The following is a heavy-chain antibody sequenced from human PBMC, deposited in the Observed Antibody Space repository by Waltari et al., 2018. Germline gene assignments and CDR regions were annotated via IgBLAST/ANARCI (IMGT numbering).Heavy chain of an antibody. CDR2: VIPIFGTP. CDR3: AKREIGYAFDI. V-gene: IGHV1-69*12. J-gene: IGHJ3*02. Sequence: QVQPVPSGAEVQQPGASVKVSRKASGGTFGTYAITWVLQAPGQGLEWMGGVIPIFGTPNDAPKFQGRVRVSADPSTSTAYVEVRRLISEDTAVYYCAKREIGYAFDIWGHGTMVTVSS. D-gene: IGHD1-26*01. CDR1: GGTFGTYA.